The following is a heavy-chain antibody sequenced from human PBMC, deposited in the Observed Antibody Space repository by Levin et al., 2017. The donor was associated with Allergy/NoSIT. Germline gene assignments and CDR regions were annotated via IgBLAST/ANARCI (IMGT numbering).Heavy chain of an antibody. CDR1: GFTISEYA. CDR3: AKKQGGTSGFSFDV. D-gene: IGHD1/OR15-1a*01. CDR2: ITGGGFNT. Sequence: GGSLRLSCAVSGFTISEYAMAWVRQVPGEGLEWVSVITGGGFNTYYGDSVKGPVTVSRDQSTGTPCLELNSLGGEDTDVYYCAKKQGGTSGFSFDVWGQGTMVTVSS. J-gene: IGHJ3*01. V-gene: IGHV3-23*01.